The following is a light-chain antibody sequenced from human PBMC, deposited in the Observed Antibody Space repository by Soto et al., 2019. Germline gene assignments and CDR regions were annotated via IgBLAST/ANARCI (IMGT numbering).Light chain of an antibody. CDR2: GAS. Sequence: EIVMTQSPVTLSVSPGERATLSCRASQSVSSNLAWYQQKPGQAPMLLIYGASTRATGIPARVSGSGSGTEFTLTISSLQSEDFAVYYCQQYNNWPLTFGGGTKVEIK. V-gene: IGKV3-15*01. CDR3: QQYNNWPLT. CDR1: QSVSSN. J-gene: IGKJ4*01.